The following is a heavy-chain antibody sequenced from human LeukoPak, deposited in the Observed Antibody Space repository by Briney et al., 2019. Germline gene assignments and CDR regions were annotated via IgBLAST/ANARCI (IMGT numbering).Heavy chain of an antibody. CDR2: IYTSGST. Sequence: SQTLSLTCTVSGGSISSTSYDWYWLRQPAGKGLEWIGHIYTSGSTNYNPSLKSRVTISVDTSKNQFSLKLTSVTAADTAVYYCTKGRGIWGQGTLVTASS. J-gene: IGHJ4*02. V-gene: IGHV4-61*09. D-gene: IGHD3-10*01. CDR3: TKGRGI. CDR1: GGSISSTSYD.